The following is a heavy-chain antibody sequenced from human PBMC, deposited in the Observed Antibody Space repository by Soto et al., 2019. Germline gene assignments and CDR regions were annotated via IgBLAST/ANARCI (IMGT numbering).Heavy chain of an antibody. V-gene: IGHV4-39*02. CDR3: ARETGMVYY. CDR2: IYYSGST. D-gene: IGHD1-1*01. J-gene: IGHJ4*02. Sequence: SETLSLTCTVSGGSISSSSYYWGWIRQPPGKGLEWIGSIYYSGSTYYNPSLKSRVTISVDTSKNQFSLKLSSVTAADTAVYYCARETGMVYYWGQGTLVTVSS. CDR1: GGSISSSSYY.